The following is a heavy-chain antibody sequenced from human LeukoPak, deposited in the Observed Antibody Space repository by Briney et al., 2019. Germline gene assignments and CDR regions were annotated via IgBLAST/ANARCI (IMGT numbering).Heavy chain of an antibody. D-gene: IGHD3-3*01. J-gene: IGHJ3*02. Sequence: GGSLRLSRAASGFTFSSYSMNWVRQAPGKGLEWVSSISSSSSYMYYADSVKGRFTISRDNAKNSLYLQMNSLRAEDTAVYYCARGLNVRITIFGVVTNAFDIWGQGAMVTVSS. CDR3: ARGLNVRITIFGVVTNAFDI. CDR2: ISSSSSYM. CDR1: GFTFSSYS. V-gene: IGHV3-21*01.